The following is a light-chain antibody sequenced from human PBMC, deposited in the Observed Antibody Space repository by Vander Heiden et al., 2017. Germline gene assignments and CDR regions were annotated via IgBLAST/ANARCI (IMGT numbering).Light chain of an antibody. CDR2: GAS. V-gene: IGKV3-11*01. Sequence: ELVLTQSPATLSLSPGASATLSCRASHNVSSSLAWYQQKPGQAPRLLIYGASNRATGIPAGFSGSGSATDFTLTISSLEPEDFAVYYCQQRNNWPPAWPFGQGTKVEVK. J-gene: IGKJ1*01. CDR3: QQRNNWPPAWP. CDR1: HNVSSS.